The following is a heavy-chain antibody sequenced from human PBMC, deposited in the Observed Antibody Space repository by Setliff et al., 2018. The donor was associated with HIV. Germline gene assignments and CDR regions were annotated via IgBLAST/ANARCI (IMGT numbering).Heavy chain of an antibody. Sequence: PGGSLRLSCAASGFTFSDYYMSWIRQAPGKGLEWVSYISSSGSTIYYADSVKGRFTISRDSAKNSLYLQMNSLRAEDTAVYYCAREVVGATERYYFDYWGQGTLVTVSS. J-gene: IGHJ4*02. V-gene: IGHV3-11*01. CDR2: ISSSGSTI. D-gene: IGHD1-26*01. CDR1: GFTFSDYY. CDR3: AREVVGATERYYFDY.